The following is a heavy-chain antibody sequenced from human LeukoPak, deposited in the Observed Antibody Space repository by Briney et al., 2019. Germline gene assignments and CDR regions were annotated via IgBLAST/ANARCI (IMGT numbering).Heavy chain of an antibody. CDR1: GFTFYDYA. Sequence: PGGSLRLSCAGSGFTFYDYAMHWVRQAPGKGLEWVSGINWNSGSIGYADSVKGRFTISRDSAEKSVDLHMNTLRPEDTALYYGAKGLLLYGSGKIAYFDHLGQGALVTGSS. D-gene: IGHD3-10*01. CDR3: AKGLLLYGSGKIAYFDH. J-gene: IGHJ5*02. V-gene: IGHV3-9*01. CDR2: INWNSGSI.